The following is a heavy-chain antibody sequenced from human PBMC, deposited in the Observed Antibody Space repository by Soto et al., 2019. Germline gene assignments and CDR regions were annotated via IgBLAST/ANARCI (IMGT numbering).Heavy chain of an antibody. CDR1: GFSFSLYN. V-gene: IGHV3-21*01. Sequence: EVQLVESGGGLVKPGASLRLSCAASGFSFSLYNLTWVRQAPGKGLEWVSSISSSSTYKSYADSLKGRFTTSRDNAKNSLYLQMNNLRVEDTAVYYCARDERSVALATFFDHWGQGTLVTVSS. CDR2: ISSSSTYK. J-gene: IGHJ4*02. D-gene: IGHD5-12*01. CDR3: ARDERSVALATFFDH.